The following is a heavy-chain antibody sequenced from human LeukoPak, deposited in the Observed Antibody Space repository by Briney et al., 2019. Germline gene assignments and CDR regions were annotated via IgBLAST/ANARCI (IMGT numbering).Heavy chain of an antibody. CDR2: IYYSGST. V-gene: IGHV4-39*01. CDR1: GGSISSSSYY. Sequence: SETLSLTCTVSGGSISSSSYYWGWIRQPPGKGLEWIGSIYYSGSTYYNPSLKSRVTISVDTSKNQFSLKLSSVTAADTAVYYCARQSYCGGDCYPLNWFDPWGQGTLVTVSS. J-gene: IGHJ5*02. D-gene: IGHD2-21*02. CDR3: ARQSYCGGDCYPLNWFDP.